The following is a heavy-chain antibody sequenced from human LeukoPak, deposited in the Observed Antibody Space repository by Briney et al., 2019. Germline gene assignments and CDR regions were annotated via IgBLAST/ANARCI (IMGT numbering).Heavy chain of an antibody. D-gene: IGHD1-1*01. CDR3: ARAYKLERHGLVDY. J-gene: IGHJ4*02. CDR1: GFTFSSYA. CDR2: ISSSGSTI. V-gene: IGHV3-48*04. Sequence: PGGSLRLSCAASGFTFSSYAMHWVRQAPGKGLEWVSYISSSGSTIYYADSVKGRFTISRDNAKNSLYLQMNSLRAEDTAVYYCARAYKLERHGLVDYWGQGTLVTVSS.